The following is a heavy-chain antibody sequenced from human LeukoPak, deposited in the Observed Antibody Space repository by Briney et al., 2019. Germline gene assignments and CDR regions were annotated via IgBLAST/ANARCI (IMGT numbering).Heavy chain of an antibody. V-gene: IGHV4-59*01. Sequence: SETLSLTCTVSGGSISGYYWSWIRQPPGKGLEWIAYIYYNGISNYNPSLKSRVIISVDSSKNQFSLKLTSVTAADTAVYYCARSTPNDFIWESYRPRVASYFDYWGRGTLVTVSS. J-gene: IGHJ4*02. CDR2: IYYNGIS. CDR1: GGSISGYY. D-gene: IGHD3-16*02. CDR3: ARSTPNDFIWESYRPRVASYFDY.